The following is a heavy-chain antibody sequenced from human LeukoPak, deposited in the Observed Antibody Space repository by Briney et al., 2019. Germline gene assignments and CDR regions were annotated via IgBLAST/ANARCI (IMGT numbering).Heavy chain of an antibody. V-gene: IGHV1-69*05. Sequence: SVKVSCKASGGTFSSYAISWVRQAPGQGLEWMGGIIPIFGTANYAQKFQERVTITRDMSTNTAYMELSSLRSEDTAVYYCAAGGSWFDPWGQGTLVTVSS. J-gene: IGHJ5*02. D-gene: IGHD1-26*01. CDR1: GGTFSSYA. CDR3: AAGGSWFDP. CDR2: IIPIFGTA.